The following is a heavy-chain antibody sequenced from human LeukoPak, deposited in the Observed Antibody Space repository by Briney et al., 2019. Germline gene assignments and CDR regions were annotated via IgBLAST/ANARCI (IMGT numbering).Heavy chain of an antibody. Sequence: GGSLRLSCAVSGFTFSDYCMNWVRQAPGKGLEWVSILYSGGSAYYADSVKGRFTISRDNSKNTLYLQMNSLRVEDTAVYYCARTTVESGRYDAFDIWGQGTLVSVSS. J-gene: IGHJ3*02. CDR1: GFTFSDYC. D-gene: IGHD4-23*01. V-gene: IGHV3-53*01. CDR3: ARTTVESGRYDAFDI. CDR2: LYSGGSA.